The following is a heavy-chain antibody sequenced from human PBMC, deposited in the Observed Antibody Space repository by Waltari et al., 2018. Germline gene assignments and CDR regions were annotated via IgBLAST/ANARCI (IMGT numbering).Heavy chain of an antibody. CDR2: MADAGIDK. Sequence: LQAPGKVCELGAVMADAGIDKYYADSVKVRLTTSRDNSKNTLYLQMNSLRIEDTAVYHCASDRGTAVVADSPDYWGQGTLVTVSS. CDR3: ASDRGTAVVADSPDY. D-gene: IGHD5-18*01. V-gene: IGHV3-30*17. J-gene: IGHJ4*02.